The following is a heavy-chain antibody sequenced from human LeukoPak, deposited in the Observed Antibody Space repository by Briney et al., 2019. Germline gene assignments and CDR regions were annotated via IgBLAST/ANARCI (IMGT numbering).Heavy chain of an antibody. J-gene: IGHJ6*02. V-gene: IGHV1-46*01. CDR2: INPSGGST. CDR1: GYTFTSYY. Sequence: ASVKVSCKASGYTFTSYYMHWVRQAPGQGLEWMGIINPSGGSTSYAQKFQGRVTMTRDTSTSTVYMELSSLGSEDTAVYYCASTVQSSAADYYYGMDVWGQGTTVTVSS. D-gene: IGHD3-22*01. CDR3: ASTVQSSAADYYYGMDV.